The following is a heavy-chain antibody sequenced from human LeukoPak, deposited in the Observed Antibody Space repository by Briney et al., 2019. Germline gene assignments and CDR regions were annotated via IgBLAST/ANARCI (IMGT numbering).Heavy chain of an antibody. CDR1: GGSISSGSYY. Sequence: SETLSLTCTVSGGSISSGSYYWSWIRQPAGKGLEWIGRIYTSGSTNYNPSLKSRVTISVDTSKNQFSLKLSSVTAADTAVYYCARDRGSPHTTIFGVVTPGAFDIWGQGTMVTVSS. D-gene: IGHD3-3*01. J-gene: IGHJ3*02. CDR2: IYTSGST. CDR3: ARDRGSPHTTIFGVVTPGAFDI. V-gene: IGHV4-61*02.